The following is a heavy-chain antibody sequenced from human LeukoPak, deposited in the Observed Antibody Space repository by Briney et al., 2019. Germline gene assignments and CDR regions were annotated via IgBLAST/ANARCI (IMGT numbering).Heavy chain of an antibody. CDR1: GGSISSSNYY. V-gene: IGHV4-39*07. J-gene: IGHJ4*02. Sequence: SETLSLTCTVSGGSISSSNYYWDWIRQPPGKGLEWIGSIYYSGSTYYNPSLKSRVTISVDTSKNQFSLRLSSVTAADTAVYYCARTPYYYDSPPGRWGQGTLVTVSS. CDR3: ARTPYYYDSPPGR. CDR2: IYYSGST. D-gene: IGHD3-22*01.